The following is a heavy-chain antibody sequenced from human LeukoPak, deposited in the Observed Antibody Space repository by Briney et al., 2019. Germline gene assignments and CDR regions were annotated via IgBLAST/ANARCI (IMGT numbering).Heavy chain of an antibody. J-gene: IGHJ1*01. Sequence: GGSLRLSCAASGFSFNIYTMNWVRQAPGKGLEWVSSISSSGSYISQADSLKGRFTISRDNAQNSLYLQTNSLRAEDTAVYYCARGALYDSSGNRYFQPWGQGTLVTVSS. D-gene: IGHD3-22*01. CDR3: ARGALYDSSGNRYFQP. V-gene: IGHV3-21*01. CDR1: GFSFNIYT. CDR2: ISSSGSYI.